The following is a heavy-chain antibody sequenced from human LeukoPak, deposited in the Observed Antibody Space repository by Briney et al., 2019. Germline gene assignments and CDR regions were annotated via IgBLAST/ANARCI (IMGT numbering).Heavy chain of an antibody. Sequence: ASVKVSCKASGYTFTGYYVHWVRRAPGQGIEWMGWINPNSGGTNYAQKFQGRVTMTRDTSISTAYMELSRLRSDDTAVYYCAKEGGYCSSGTCYPWWFDPWGQGTLVTVSS. V-gene: IGHV1-2*02. D-gene: IGHD2-15*01. CDR1: GYTFTGYY. CDR3: AKEGGYCSSGTCYPWWFDP. CDR2: INPNSGGT. J-gene: IGHJ5*02.